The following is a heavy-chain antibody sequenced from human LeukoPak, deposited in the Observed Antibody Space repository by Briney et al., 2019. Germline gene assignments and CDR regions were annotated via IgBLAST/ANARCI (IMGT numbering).Heavy chain of an antibody. J-gene: IGHJ5*02. V-gene: IGHV4-34*01. CDR3: ARLLGGVIVGNWFDP. CDR2: INHSGST. D-gene: IGHD3-16*02. CDR1: GGSFSGYY. Sequence: SETLSLTCAVYGGSFSGYYWSWIRQPPGKGLEWIGEINHSGSTNYNPSLKSRVTISVDTSRNQFSLRLSSVTAADTAVYYCARLLGGVIVGNWFDPWGQGTLVIVSS.